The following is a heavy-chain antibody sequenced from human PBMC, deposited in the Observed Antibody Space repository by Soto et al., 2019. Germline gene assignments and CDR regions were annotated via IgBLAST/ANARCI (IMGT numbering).Heavy chain of an antibody. J-gene: IGHJ5*02. CDR3: ANLFDP. Sequence: GGSLTLSCAASGFPFSSYGMHWVRQAPGKGLEWVAVISYDGSNKYYADSVKGRFTISRDNSKNTLYLQMNSLRAEDTAVYYCANLFDPWGQGTLVNVSS. V-gene: IGHV3-30*18. CDR1: GFPFSSYG. CDR2: ISYDGSNK.